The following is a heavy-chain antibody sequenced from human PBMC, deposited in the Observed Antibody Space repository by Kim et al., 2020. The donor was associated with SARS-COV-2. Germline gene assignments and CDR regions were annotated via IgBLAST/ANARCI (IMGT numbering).Heavy chain of an antibody. D-gene: IGHD3-3*01. Sequence: ASVKVSCKASGYTFTSYAMNWVRQAPGQGLEWMGWINTNTGNPTYAQGFTGRFVFSLETSVSTAYLQISSLKAEDTAVYYCAREVTIFGVVTSDNWFDPWGQGTLVTVSS. CDR2: INTNTGNP. CDR1: GYTFTSYA. CDR3: AREVTIFGVVTSDNWFDP. J-gene: IGHJ5*02. V-gene: IGHV7-4-1*02.